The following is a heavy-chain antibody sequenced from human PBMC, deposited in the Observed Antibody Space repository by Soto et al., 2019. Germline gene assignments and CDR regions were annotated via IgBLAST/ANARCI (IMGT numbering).Heavy chain of an antibody. J-gene: IGHJ6*03. D-gene: IGHD3-3*01. V-gene: IGHV4-59*01. CDR2: VYSSGRT. CDR3: ARAKSYDFWSSYPRPFFGYYYMDV. Sequence: SETLSLTCTVSGGPISSYYWSWIRQPPEKGLEWIGYVYSSGRTNYNPSLKSRVTISLDTSKNEFALRLSSVTAADSAVYYCARAKSYDFWSSYPRPFFGYYYMDVWGKGTTVTVSS. CDR1: GGPISSYY.